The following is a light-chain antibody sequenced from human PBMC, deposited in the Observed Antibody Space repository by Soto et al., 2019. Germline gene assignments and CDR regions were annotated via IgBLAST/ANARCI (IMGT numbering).Light chain of an antibody. CDR2: DVS. J-gene: IGLJ1*01. CDR3: NSYTSSSTLYV. CDR1: SSDVGGYNY. V-gene: IGLV2-14*01. Sequence: QSALSQPASVSGSPGQSITISCTGTSSDVGGYNYVSWYQQHPGKAPKLMIFDVSNRPSGVCNRFSGSKSGNTASLTISGLQAEDEADYYCNSYTSSSTLYVFGTGTKVT.